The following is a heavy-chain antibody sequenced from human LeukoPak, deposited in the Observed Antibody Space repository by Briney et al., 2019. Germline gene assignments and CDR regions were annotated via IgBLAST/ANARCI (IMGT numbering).Heavy chain of an antibody. Sequence: GRSLRLSCAASGFTFSSYGMHWVRQAPGKGLEWVAVIWYDGSNKYYADSAKGRFTISRDNSKNTLYLQMNSLRAEDTAVYYCARDLGSYSSSWYGAYYYGMDVWGKGTTVTVSS. D-gene: IGHD6-13*01. V-gene: IGHV3-33*01. J-gene: IGHJ6*04. CDR1: GFTFSSYG. CDR3: ARDLGSYSSSWYGAYYYGMDV. CDR2: IWYDGSNK.